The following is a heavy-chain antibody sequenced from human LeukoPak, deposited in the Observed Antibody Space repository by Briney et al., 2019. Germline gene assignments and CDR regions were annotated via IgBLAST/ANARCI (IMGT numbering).Heavy chain of an antibody. CDR1: GGSISSYY. D-gene: IGHD6-13*01. Sequence: SETLSLTCTVSGGSISSYYWSWIRQPPGKGLEWMGYIYYSGSTNYNPSLKSRVTISVDTSKKQFSLKLSYVTAADTAVYYCARDNGWAAAGIRIRKVHFDLWGRGTLVTVSS. J-gene: IGHJ2*01. CDR2: IYYSGST. V-gene: IGHV4-59*01. CDR3: ARDNGWAAAGIRIRKVHFDL.